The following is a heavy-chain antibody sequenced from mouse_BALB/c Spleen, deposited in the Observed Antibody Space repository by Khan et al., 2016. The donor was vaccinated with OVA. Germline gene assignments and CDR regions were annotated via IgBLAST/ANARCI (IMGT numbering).Heavy chain of an antibody. V-gene: IGHV2-6-1*01. CDR3: ARQPYYHYNIMDY. D-gene: IGHD2-10*01. J-gene: IGHJ4*01. CDR2: IWSDGST. Sequence: QVQLKQSGPGLVAPSQSLSITCTISGFSLTNYGVHWVRQPPGKGLEWLVVIWSDGSTTYNSALKSRLTITKDNSKSQVFVEMNSLQTDYTAMYFCARQPYYHYNIMDYWGQGTSVTVSS. CDR1: GFSLTNYG.